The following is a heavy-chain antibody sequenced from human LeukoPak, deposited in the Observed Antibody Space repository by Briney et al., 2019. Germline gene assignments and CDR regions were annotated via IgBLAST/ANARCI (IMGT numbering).Heavy chain of an antibody. V-gene: IGHV4-61*02. CDR3: ARELTMIVWYSRYFDL. J-gene: IGHJ2*01. D-gene: IGHD3-22*01. Sequence: PSETLSLTCTVSGGSISSGSYYWSWIRQPAGKGLEWIGRIYTSGSTNYNPSLKSRVTISVDTSKNQFSLKLSSVTAADTAVYYCARELTMIVWYSRYFDLWGRGTLVTVS. CDR2: IYTSGST. CDR1: GGSISSGSYY.